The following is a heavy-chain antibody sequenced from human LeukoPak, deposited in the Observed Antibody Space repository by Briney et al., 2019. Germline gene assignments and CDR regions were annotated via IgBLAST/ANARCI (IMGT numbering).Heavy chain of an antibody. V-gene: IGHV4-59*08. D-gene: IGHD4-4*01. J-gene: IGHJ4*02. CDR2: IYYSGST. CDR3: ARHGRTVTTHRPFFFDY. CDR1: GGSITSDY. Sequence: SETLSLTRTLSGGSITSDYWSSVPHTPQKGVERGGDIYYSGSTNYNPSLKSRVTMSVDTSKHQFSLNLRSVTAADTAVYYCARHGRTVTTHRPFFFDYWGQGTLVTVSS.